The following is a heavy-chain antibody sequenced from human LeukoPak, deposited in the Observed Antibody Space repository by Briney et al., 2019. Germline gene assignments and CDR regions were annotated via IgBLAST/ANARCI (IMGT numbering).Heavy chain of an antibody. Sequence: RWASVKVSCKASGGTFSSYAISWVRQAPGQGLEGMGGIIPIFGTANYAQKFQGRLTITADESTSPAYMELSSLRSEDTAVYYCARGGQKQLVFDYWGQGSLVTVSS. D-gene: IGHD6-13*01. CDR3: ARGGQKQLVFDY. V-gene: IGHV1-69*13. CDR2: IIPIFGTA. CDR1: GGTFSSYA. J-gene: IGHJ4*02.